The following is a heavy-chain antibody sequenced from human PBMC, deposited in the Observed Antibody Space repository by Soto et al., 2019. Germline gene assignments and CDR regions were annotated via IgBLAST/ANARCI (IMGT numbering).Heavy chain of an antibody. J-gene: IGHJ4*02. Sequence: PGESLKISCKGSGYSFTSYWIGWVRQMPGKGLEWMGIIYPGDSDTRYSPSFQGQVTISADKSISTAYLQWSSLKASDTAMYYCARSSYYYYDSSGYLGYWGQGTLVTVSS. V-gene: IGHV5-51*01. CDR2: IYPGDSDT. D-gene: IGHD3-22*01. CDR1: GYSFTSYW. CDR3: ARSSYYYYDSSGYLGY.